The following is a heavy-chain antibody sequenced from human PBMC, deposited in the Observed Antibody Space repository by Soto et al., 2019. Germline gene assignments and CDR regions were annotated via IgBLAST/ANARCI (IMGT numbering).Heavy chain of an antibody. J-gene: IGHJ4*02. CDR1: GGTFSSYA. CDR2: IIPIFGTA. V-gene: IGHV1-69*06. Sequence: QVQLVQSGAEVKKPGSSVTVSCKASGGTFSSYAINWVRQAPGQGLEWMGGIIPIFGTANYAQKFQSRVTITADNSTSSASMSLSRVRPADTAVYYGARDHWGATLCWGQGNGVTVCS. CDR3: ARDHWGATLC. D-gene: IGHD1-26*01.